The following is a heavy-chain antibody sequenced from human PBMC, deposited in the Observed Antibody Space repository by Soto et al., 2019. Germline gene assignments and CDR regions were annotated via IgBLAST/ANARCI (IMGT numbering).Heavy chain of an antibody. CDR1: GGSISSSNW. J-gene: IGHJ4*02. V-gene: IGHV4-4*02. CDR2: IYHSGST. CDR3: ARAGGYYDSSGYYKGGFDY. D-gene: IGHD3-22*01. Sequence: QVQLQESGPGLVKPSGTLSLTCAVSGGSISSSNWWSWVRQPPGKGLEWMGEIYHSGSTNYNPSLKSRVTISVDKSKKQFSMKLSSVTAADTAVYYCARAGGYYDSSGYYKGGFDYWGQGTLVTVSS.